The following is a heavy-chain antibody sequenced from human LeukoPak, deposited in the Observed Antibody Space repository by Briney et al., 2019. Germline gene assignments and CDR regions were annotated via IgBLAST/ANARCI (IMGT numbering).Heavy chain of an antibody. CDR2: IKEDGSKK. D-gene: IGHD3-10*01. CDR1: GFTFSLYW. J-gene: IGHJ4*02. CDR3: AKDQSGVIGY. Sequence: GGSLRLSCATSGFTFSLYWMNWVRQAPGKGLEWVANIKEDGSKKNYVESVKGRFTISRDNAKNSVFLQMNSLRAEDTAVYYCAKDQSGVIGYWGQGTLVTVSS. V-gene: IGHV3-7*03.